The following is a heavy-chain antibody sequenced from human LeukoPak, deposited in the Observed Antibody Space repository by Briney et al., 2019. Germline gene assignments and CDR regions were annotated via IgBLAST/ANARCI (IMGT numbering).Heavy chain of an antibody. CDR3: ARSQYSSGWYGGVY. V-gene: IGHV4-59*08. CDR1: GGSISSYY. D-gene: IGHD6-19*01. Sequence: SETLSLTCTVSGGSISSYYWSWIRQPPGKGLEWIGYIYYSGSTNYNPSLKSRVTISIDTSKNQFSLKLSSVTAADTAVYYCARSQYSSGWYGGVYWGQGALVTVSS. CDR2: IYYSGST. J-gene: IGHJ4*02.